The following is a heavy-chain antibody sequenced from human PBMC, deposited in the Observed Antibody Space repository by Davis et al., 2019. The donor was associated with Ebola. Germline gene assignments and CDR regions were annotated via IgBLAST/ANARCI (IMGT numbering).Heavy chain of an antibody. CDR2: ISGSGGST. Sequence: GESLITPCAASGFKFSTYAMTWVRQAPGKGLEWVSIISGSGGSTYYADPVKGRFTISRDNYKNTLDLQRNSLRAEDTAIYYCAKGGGPWGQGTLVTVSS. V-gene: IGHV3-23*01. CDR3: AKGGGP. CDR1: GFKFSTYA. J-gene: IGHJ5*02.